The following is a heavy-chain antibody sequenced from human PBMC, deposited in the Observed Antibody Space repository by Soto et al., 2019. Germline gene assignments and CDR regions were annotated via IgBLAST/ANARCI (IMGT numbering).Heavy chain of an antibody. J-gene: IGHJ4*02. CDR2: IYYSGST. CDR1: GGSISSYY. V-gene: IGHV4-59*01. CDR3: ARVPRGDGDYALSFDY. D-gene: IGHD2-21*01. Sequence: SETLSLTCTVSGGSISSYYWSWIRQPPGKGLEWIGYIYYSGSTNYNPSLKSRVTISVDTSKNQFSLKLSSVTAADTAVYYCARVPRGDGDYALSFDYWGQGTLVTVSS.